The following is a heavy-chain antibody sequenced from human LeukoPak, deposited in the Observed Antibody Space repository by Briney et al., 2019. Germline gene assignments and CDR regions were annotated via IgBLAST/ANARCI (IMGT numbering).Heavy chain of an antibody. CDR3: ARKFYYDSSGSDAFDI. CDR1: GFTFSSYA. D-gene: IGHD3-22*01. V-gene: IGHV3-30*14. J-gene: IGHJ3*02. Sequence: GGSLRLSCAASGFTFSSYAMHWVRQAPGKGLEWVAVISYDGSNKYYADSVQGRFTISRDSSKNTLYLQMNSLRAEDTAVYYCARKFYYDSSGSDAFDIWGQGTMVTVSS. CDR2: ISYDGSNK.